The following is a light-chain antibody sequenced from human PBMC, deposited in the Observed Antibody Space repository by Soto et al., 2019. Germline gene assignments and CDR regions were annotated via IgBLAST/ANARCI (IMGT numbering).Light chain of an antibody. J-gene: IGLJ2*01. CDR2: EGT. V-gene: IGLV2-23*01. CDR1: SSDVGRYNL. Sequence: QSALTQPASVSGSPGQSITISCTGASSDVGRYNLVSWYQQHPGEVPKLMIYEGTQRPSGVSNRFSGSKSGNTASLTISGLQAEDEADYYCCSYAGDQVGLFGGGTKLTVL. CDR3: CSYAGDQVGL.